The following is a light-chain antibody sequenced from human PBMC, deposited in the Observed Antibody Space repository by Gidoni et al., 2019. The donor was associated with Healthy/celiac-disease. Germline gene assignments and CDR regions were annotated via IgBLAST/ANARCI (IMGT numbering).Light chain of an antibody. J-gene: IGKJ5*01. CDR2: DAS. V-gene: IGKV3-11*01. CDR3: QQRSNWPTT. CDR1: QSVSIY. Sequence: EIVLTQSPATLSLSPGERATLSCRASQSVSIYLAWYQQKPGQAPRLLIYDASNRATGIPARFSGSGSGTYFTLTISSLEPEDFAVYYCQQRSNWPTTFGQGTRLEIK.